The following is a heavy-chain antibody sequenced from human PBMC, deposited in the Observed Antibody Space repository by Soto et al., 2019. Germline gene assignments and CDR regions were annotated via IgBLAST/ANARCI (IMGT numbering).Heavy chain of an antibody. D-gene: IGHD1-26*01. CDR3: ARDLEFYSGSYHAFDY. V-gene: IGHV1-69*13. Sequence: GASVKVSCKASGGTFSSYAISWVRQAPGQGLEWMGGIIPIFGTANYAQKFQGRVTITADESTSTAYMELSSLRSEGTAVYYCARDLEFYSGSYHAFDYSVQTILVTVSS. CDR2: IIPIFGTA. CDR1: GGTFSSYA. J-gene: IGHJ4*02.